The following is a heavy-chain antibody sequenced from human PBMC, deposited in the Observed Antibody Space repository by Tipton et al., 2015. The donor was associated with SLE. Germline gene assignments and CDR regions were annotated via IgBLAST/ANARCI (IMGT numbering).Heavy chain of an antibody. J-gene: IGHJ3*02. CDR1: GYTFTSYA. CDR3: ARDKEYSSSRRGVDAFDI. Sequence: QSGAEVKKPGASVKVSCKASGYTFTSYAISWVRQAPGQGLEWMGWISAYNGDTNYAQKLQGRVSMTTDTSTSTAYMELRSLRSDDTAVYYCARDKEYSSSRRGVDAFDIWGQGTMVTVSS. CDR2: ISAYNGDT. D-gene: IGHD6-13*01. V-gene: IGHV1-18*01.